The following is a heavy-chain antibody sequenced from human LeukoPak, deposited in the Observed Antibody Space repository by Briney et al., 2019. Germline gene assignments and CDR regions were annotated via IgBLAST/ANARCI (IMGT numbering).Heavy chain of an antibody. CDR2: ISGSGGST. J-gene: IGHJ4*02. V-gene: IGHV3-23*01. Sequence: QPGGSLRLSCAASGFTFSSYAMSWVRQAPGKGLEWVPAISGSGGSTYYADSVKGRFTISRDNSKNTLYLQMNSLRAEDTAVYYCAKGGRIQLWLRSDYFDYWGQGTLVTVSS. CDR3: AKGGRIQLWLRSDYFDY. CDR1: GFTFSSYA. D-gene: IGHD5-18*01.